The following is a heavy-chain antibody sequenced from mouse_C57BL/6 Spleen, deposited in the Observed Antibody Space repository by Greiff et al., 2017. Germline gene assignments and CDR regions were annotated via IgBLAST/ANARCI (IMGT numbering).Heavy chain of an antibody. CDR1: GYTFTSYW. Sequence: EVQLQQSVTVLARPGASVKMSCKTSGYTFTSYWMHWVKQRPGQGLEWIGAIYPGNGDTSYNPKFKGKAKLTAVTSASTAYMELSSLTNEDSAVYYCTRHYGSKDFDYWGQGTTLTVSS. V-gene: IGHV1-5*01. CDR3: TRHYGSKDFDY. D-gene: IGHD1-1*01. J-gene: IGHJ2*01. CDR2: IYPGNGDT.